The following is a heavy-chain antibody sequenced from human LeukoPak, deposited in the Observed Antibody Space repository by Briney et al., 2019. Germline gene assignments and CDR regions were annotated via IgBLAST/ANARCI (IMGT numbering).Heavy chain of an antibody. J-gene: IGHJ4*02. CDR1: GFTFSSYW. CDR2: IKQDGSEK. D-gene: IGHD5-12*01. Sequence: GGSLRLSCAASGFTFSSYWMSWVRQAPGKGLEWVANIKQDGSEKYYVDSVKGRFTISRHNAKNSLYLQMNSLRGEDTALYFCARDPLRGNEDSWGQGTLVTVSS. V-gene: IGHV3-7*01. CDR3: ARDPLRGNEDS.